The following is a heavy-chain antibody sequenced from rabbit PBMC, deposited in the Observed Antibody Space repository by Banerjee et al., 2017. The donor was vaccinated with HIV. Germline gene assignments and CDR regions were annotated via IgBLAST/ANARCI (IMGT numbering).Heavy chain of an antibody. CDR2: IYTGGSGST. D-gene: IGHD2-1*01. Sequence: QEQLEESGGDLVKPEGSLTLTCTASGFSFSSSYWICWVRQAPGKGLEWIACIYTGGSGSTYYASWAKGRFTISKTSSTTVTLQMTSLTAADTATYFCARSGDHNGDPDWLDLWGPGTLVTVS. J-gene: IGHJ5*01. V-gene: IGHV1S45*01. CDR1: GFSFSSSYW. CDR3: ARSGDHNGDPDWLDL.